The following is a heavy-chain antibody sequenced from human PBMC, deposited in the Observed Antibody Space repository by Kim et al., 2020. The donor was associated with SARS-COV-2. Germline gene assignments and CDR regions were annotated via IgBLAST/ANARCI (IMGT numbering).Heavy chain of an antibody. CDR2: INPDSGVT. Sequence: ASVKVSCKTSGYTFTTRYLHWVRQAPGHGLEWMGRINPDSGVTDYAQRFQVRVTMTRDKSISTVYMELSSLRSDDTVVYYCARGNTETIDYWGQGTLVTVSS. CDR3: ARGNTETIDY. CDR1: GYTFTTRY. V-gene: IGHV1-2*05. J-gene: IGHJ4*02.